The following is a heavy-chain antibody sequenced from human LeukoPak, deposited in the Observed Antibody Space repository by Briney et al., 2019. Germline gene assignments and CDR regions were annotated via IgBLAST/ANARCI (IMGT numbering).Heavy chain of an antibody. CDR3: ARGRKRFLEWLLTYYFDY. CDR1: GGSFSGYY. Sequence: SETLSLTCAVYGGSFSGYYWSWIRQPPGKGLEWIGEINHSGSTNYNPSLKSRVTISVDTSKNQFSLKLSSVTDADTAVYYCARGRKRFLEWLLTYYFDYWGQGTLVTVSS. V-gene: IGHV4-34*01. J-gene: IGHJ4*02. CDR2: INHSGST. D-gene: IGHD3-3*01.